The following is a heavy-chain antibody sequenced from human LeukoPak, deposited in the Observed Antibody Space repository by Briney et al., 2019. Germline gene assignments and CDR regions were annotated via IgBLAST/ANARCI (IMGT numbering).Heavy chain of an antibody. D-gene: IGHD1-26*01. CDR1: EFTFSIYA. CDR2: ISGSGGST. CDR3: ARVDGGSYYWGGFDY. J-gene: IGHJ4*02. Sequence: GGSLRLSCAASEFTFSIYAMSWVRQAPGKGLEWVSTISGSGGSTYYADSVKGRFTISRDNSKNTLFLQMNSLRAEDTAVYYCARVDGGSYYWGGFDYWGQGTLVTVYS. V-gene: IGHV3-23*01.